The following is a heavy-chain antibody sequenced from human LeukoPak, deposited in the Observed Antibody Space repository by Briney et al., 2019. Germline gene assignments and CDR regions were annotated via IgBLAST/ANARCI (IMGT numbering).Heavy chain of an antibody. D-gene: IGHD6-13*01. Sequence: SVKVSCKASGFTFTSSAMQWVRPARGQRLEWIGWIVVGSGNTNYAQKFQERVTITRDMSTSTAYMELSSLRSEDTAVYYCAAQSIAAAGMDYWGQGTLVTVSS. J-gene: IGHJ4*02. CDR1: GFTFTSSA. CDR2: IVVGSGNT. CDR3: AAQSIAAAGMDY. V-gene: IGHV1-58*02.